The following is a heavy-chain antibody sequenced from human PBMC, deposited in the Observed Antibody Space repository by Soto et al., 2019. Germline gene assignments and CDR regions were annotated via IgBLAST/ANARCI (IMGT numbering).Heavy chain of an antibody. CDR2: IYYSVST. CDR1: GGSISSYY. D-gene: IGHD1-1*01. V-gene: IGHV4-59*01. J-gene: IGHJ6*02. CDR3: ARYWNYYSGMDV. Sequence: SLSLTCTVSGGSISSYYWSWIRQPPGKGLEWIGYIYYSVSTNXXXSRXXRXXXXXXXCKXXFSXXXSXXXXXXXXVYYCARYWNYYSGMDVWGQGTTVTVSS.